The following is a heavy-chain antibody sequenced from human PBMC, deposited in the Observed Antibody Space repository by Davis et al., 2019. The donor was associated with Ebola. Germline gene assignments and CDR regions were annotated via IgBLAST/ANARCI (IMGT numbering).Heavy chain of an antibody. CDR2: ISYDGSNK. J-gene: IGHJ6*02. D-gene: IGHD1-26*01. Sequence: GESLKISCAASGFTFSSYGMHWVRQAPGKGLEWVAVISYDGSNKYYADSVKGRFTISRDNSKNTLYLQMNSLRAEDTAVYYCAKDGGEWELLEISDYYGMDVWGQGTTVTVSS. CDR3: AKDGGEWELLEISDYYGMDV. CDR1: GFTFSSYG. V-gene: IGHV3-30*18.